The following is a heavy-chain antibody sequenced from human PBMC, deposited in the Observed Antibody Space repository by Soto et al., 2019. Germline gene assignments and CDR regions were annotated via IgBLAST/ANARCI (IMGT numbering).Heavy chain of an antibody. D-gene: IGHD5-18*01. J-gene: IGHJ6*02. Sequence: KPSETLSLTCTVSGGSISSSSYYWGWIRQTPGKGLEWIGSIYYSGSTYYNPSLKSRVTISVDTSKNHFSLKLSSVTAADTALFYCSTLYSYGLYYYYVMDVWGQGTTVTVSS. CDR2: IYYSGST. V-gene: IGHV4-39*01. CDR1: GGSISSSSYY. CDR3: STLYSYGLYYYYVMDV.